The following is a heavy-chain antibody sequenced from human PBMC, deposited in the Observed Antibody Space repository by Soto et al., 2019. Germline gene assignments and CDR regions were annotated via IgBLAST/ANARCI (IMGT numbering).Heavy chain of an antibody. CDR1: GFTFSSYS. CDR3: ARALVVVPAAPGVNYYYGMDV. CDR2: ISSSSSTI. D-gene: IGHD2-2*01. V-gene: IGHV3-48*02. J-gene: IGHJ6*02. Sequence: GESLKISCAASGFTFSSYSMNWVRQAPGKGLEWVSYISSSSSTIYYADSGKCRFTISRDNAKNSLYLQMNSLRDEDTAVYYCARALVVVPAAPGVNYYYGMDVWGQGTTVTVSS.